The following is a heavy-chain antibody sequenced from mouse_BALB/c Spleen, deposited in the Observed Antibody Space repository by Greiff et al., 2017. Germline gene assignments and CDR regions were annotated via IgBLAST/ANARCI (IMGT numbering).Heavy chain of an antibody. CDR2: INPSNGGT. V-gene: IGHV1S81*02. Sequence: QVQLQQSGAELVKPGASVKLSCKASGYTFTSYYMYWVKQRPGQGLEWIGEINPSNGGTNFNEKFKSKATLTVDKSSSTAYMQLSSQTSEDSAVYYCTRSEMGSPWYFDVWGAGTTVTVSS. D-gene: IGHD2-3*01. J-gene: IGHJ1*01. CDR1: GYTFTSYY. CDR3: TRSEMGSPWYFDV.